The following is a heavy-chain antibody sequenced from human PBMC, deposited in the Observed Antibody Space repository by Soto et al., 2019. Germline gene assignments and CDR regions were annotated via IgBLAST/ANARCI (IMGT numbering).Heavy chain of an antibody. CDR3: ARKKCFGDCYYSDY. V-gene: IGHV1-18*01. CDR2: INTNSGNP. J-gene: IGHJ4*02. CDR1: GYTLSNYG. D-gene: IGHD2-21*02. Sequence: QVQLVQSGGEVKKPGASVKVSCKASGYTLSNYGINWVRQAPGQGLEWMGWINTNSGNPNYAQKFQDRVTMTTDTSTGTAYMEMRSLTSDDTAVYYCARKKCFGDCYYSDYWGQGTLVTVSS.